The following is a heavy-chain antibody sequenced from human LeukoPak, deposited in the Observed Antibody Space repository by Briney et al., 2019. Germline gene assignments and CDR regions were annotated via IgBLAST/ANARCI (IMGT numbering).Heavy chain of an antibody. CDR2: IKQDGSEK. Sequence: GGSLRLSCAASGFTFGSYWMSWVRQAPGKGLEWVANIKQDGSEKNYAESVKGRFTISRDNAKNSLYLQMNSLRAEGTAVYYCASNRGSSDYWGQGTLVTVSS. J-gene: IGHJ4*02. CDR3: ASNRGSSDY. D-gene: IGHD1-14*01. CDR1: GFTFGSYW. V-gene: IGHV3-7*05.